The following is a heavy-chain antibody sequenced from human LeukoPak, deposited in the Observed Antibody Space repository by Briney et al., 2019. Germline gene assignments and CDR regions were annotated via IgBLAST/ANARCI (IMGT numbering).Heavy chain of an antibody. V-gene: IGHV4-34*01. Sequence: PSETLSLTCAVYGGSFSGYYWSWIRQPPGKGLEWIGEINHSGSTNYNPSLKSRVTISVDTSKNQFSLKLSSVTAADTAVYYCARSPGFNRGRYNWSHWGQGTLVTVSS. CDR1: GGSFSGYY. CDR3: ARSPGFNRGRYNWSH. J-gene: IGHJ4*02. D-gene: IGHD1-20*01. CDR2: INHSGST.